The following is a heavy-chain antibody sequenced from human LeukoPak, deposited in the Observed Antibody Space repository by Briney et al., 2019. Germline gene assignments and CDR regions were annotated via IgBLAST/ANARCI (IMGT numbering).Heavy chain of an antibody. J-gene: IGHJ4*02. CDR2: IYPGDSDT. CDR3: ARHQYSSGWYADY. D-gene: IGHD6-19*01. Sequence: GESLQISCKGSGYSFTSYWIGWVRQLPGKGLEWMGIIYPGDSDTRYSPSFQGQVTISADKSISTAYLQWSSLKASDTAMYYCARHQYSSGWYADYWGQGTLVTVSS. V-gene: IGHV5-51*01. CDR1: GYSFTSYW.